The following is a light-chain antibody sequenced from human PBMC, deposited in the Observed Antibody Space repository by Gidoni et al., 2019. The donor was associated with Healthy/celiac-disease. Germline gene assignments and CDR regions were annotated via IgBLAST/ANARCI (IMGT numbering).Light chain of an antibody. CDR1: QSVSSSY. V-gene: IGKV3-20*01. J-gene: IGKJ2*01. Sequence: EIVLTQSPGTLSLSPGERATLSCRASQSVSSSYLAWYKQKPGQAPRLLIYGASSRATGIPDRFSGSGSGTDFTLTISRLEPEDFAVYYCQQYGSSPRYTFXXXTKLEIK. CDR3: QQYGSSPRYT. CDR2: GAS.